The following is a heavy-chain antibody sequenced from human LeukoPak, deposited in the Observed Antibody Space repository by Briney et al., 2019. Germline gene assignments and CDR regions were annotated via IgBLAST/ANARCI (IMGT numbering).Heavy chain of an antibody. D-gene: IGHD2-2*01. CDR1: GFTFSTYA. CDR2: ISYDGSTK. Sequence: GRSLRLSCAASGFTFSTYAMHWVRQAPGKGLEWVAVISYDGSTKYYADSVKGRFTVSRDNSKNTLYLQMNSLRAEDTAVYYCARGTIEWSTSCPPDYWGQGTLFTVSS. V-gene: IGHV3-30-3*01. CDR3: ARGTIEWSTSCPPDY. J-gene: IGHJ4*02.